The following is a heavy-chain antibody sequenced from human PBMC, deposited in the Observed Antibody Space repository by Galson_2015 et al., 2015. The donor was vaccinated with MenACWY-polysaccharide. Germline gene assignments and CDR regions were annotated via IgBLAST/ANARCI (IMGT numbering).Heavy chain of an antibody. D-gene: IGHD4-23*01. V-gene: IGHV3-48*01. Sequence: SLRLSCAVSGFTFSSYSMNWVRQAPGKGLEWLSYISSSSGTVYYADSVRGRFTISRDNAKNSLYLQMDFLRADDSAVYYCARWGVVSEPYWGQGTLVTVSS. J-gene: IGHJ4*02. CDR3: ARWGVVSEPY. CDR2: ISSSSGTV. CDR1: GFTFSSYS.